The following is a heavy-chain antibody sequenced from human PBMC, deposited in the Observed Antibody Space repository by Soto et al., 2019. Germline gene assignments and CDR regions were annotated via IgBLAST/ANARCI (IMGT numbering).Heavy chain of an antibody. CDR1: GFTFDDYA. CDR2: LSWNSGSI. J-gene: IGHJ3*02. D-gene: IGHD3-16*01. V-gene: IGHV3-9*01. CDR3: AQGMSSVGGAFDI. Sequence: EVQLVESGGGLVQPGRSLRLSCAASGFTFDDYAMHWVRQAPGKGLDWVSGLSWNSGSIGYADSVKGRFTISRDNAKNSLYLQMNSLRAEDTALYYCAQGMSSVGGAFDIWGQGTMVTVSS.